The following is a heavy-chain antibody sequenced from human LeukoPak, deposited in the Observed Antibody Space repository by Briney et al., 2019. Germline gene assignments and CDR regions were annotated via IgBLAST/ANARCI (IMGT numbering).Heavy chain of an antibody. CDR1: GYTFTSYA. Sequence: ASVKVSCKASGYTFTSYAMNWVRQAPGQGLEWMGWVNTNTGNPTYAQGFTGRFVFSLDTSVSTAYLQISSLKAEDTAVYYCARAYYGSGSYAFDIWGQGTLVTVSS. CDR2: VNTNTGNP. D-gene: IGHD3-10*01. CDR3: ARAYYGSGSYAFDI. J-gene: IGHJ3*02. V-gene: IGHV7-4-1*02.